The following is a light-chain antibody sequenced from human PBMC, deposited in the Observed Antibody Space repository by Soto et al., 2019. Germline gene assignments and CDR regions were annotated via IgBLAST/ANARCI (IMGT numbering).Light chain of an antibody. CDR2: GAS. V-gene: IGKV3-20*01. CDR1: QSVSSSY. J-gene: IGKJ3*01. Sequence: EIVLTQSPGTLSLSPGERATLSCRASQSVSSSYLAWYQQKPGQAPRLLIYGASSRATGIPDRFSGSGSGTDFTLTISRLEPEDFAVYYCQQYGSSPTITFGPGTKVDIQ. CDR3: QQYGSSPTIT.